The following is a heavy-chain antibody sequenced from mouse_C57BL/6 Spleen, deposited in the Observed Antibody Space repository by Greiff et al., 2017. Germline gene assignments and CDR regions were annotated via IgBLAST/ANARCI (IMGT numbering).Heavy chain of an antibody. V-gene: IGHV1-55*01. Sequence: QVQLQQPGAELVKPGASVKMSCKASGYTFTSYWITWVKQRPGQGLEWIGVIYPGSGSTNYNEKFKSKATLTVDTSSSTAYMQLSSLTSEDSAVYYGARECGRSGVATDWDFEVWGTGTTVTVSS. CDR1: GYTFTSYW. D-gene: IGHD1-1*01. CDR3: ARECGRSGVATDWDFEV. J-gene: IGHJ1*03. CDR2: IYPGSGST.